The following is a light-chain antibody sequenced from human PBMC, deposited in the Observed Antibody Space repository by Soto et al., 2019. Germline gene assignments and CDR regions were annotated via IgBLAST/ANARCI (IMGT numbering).Light chain of an antibody. Sequence: QSALTQPASVSGSPGQSITISCIGTSSDVGSYDLVSWYQQYPGKAPKLMIYEATKRPSGVSNRFSGSKSGNTASLTISGLQADDEADYYCCAYTRGATLVFGGGTKLTVL. CDR1: SSDVGSYDL. J-gene: IGLJ3*02. CDR2: EAT. V-gene: IGLV2-23*01. CDR3: CAYTRGATLV.